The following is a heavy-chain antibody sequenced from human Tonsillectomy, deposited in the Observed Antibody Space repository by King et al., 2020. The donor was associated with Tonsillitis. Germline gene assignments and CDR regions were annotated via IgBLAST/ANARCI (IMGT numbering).Heavy chain of an antibody. CDR2: IYPCDSDT. CDR1: GYSFTSYW. V-gene: IGHV5-51*01. CDR3: ARPRHCGGDCYSHYYFDY. D-gene: IGHD2-21*02. Sequence: QLVQSGAEVKKPGESLKISCKGSGYSFTSYWIGWVRQMPGKGLEWMGIIYPCDSDTRYSPSFQGQVTISVDKSISTAYLQWSSLKASDTAMYYCARPRHCGGDCYSHYYFDYWGQGTLVTVSS. J-gene: IGHJ4*02.